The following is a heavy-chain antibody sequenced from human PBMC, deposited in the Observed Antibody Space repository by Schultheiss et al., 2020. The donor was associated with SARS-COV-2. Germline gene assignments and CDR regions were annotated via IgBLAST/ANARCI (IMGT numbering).Heavy chain of an antibody. D-gene: IGHD3-3*01. Sequence: GGSLRLSCAASGFTFSSYAMHWVRQAPGKGLEWVAVISYDGSNKYYADSVKGRFTISRDNAKNTLYLQMNSLRAEDTAVYYCAAWYYDFWSGYYFYYGMDVWGQGTTVTVSS. V-gene: IGHV3-30*04. CDR2: ISYDGSNK. CDR1: GFTFSSYA. J-gene: IGHJ6*02. CDR3: AAWYYDFWSGYYFYYGMDV.